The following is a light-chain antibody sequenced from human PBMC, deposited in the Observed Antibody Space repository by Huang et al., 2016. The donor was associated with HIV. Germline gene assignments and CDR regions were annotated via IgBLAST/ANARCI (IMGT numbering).Light chain of an antibody. V-gene: IGKV1-5*03. Sequence: DIQMTQSPSALSASVGDRVTITCRATQSIGTWLAWYQQKPGKPPKLLIYKASTLQGGVPSRFGVGGSVTEFTLTISSLQPDDFATYFCQQYNSYSGKFGQGTKVE. J-gene: IGKJ1*01. CDR2: KAS. CDR3: QQYNSYSGK. CDR1: QSIGTW.